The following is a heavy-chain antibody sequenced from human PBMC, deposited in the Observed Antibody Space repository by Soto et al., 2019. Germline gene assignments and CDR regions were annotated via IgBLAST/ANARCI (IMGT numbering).Heavy chain of an antibody. CDR2: ISAYNGNT. V-gene: IGHV1-18*01. CDR1: GCTFTSYG. J-gene: IGHJ4*02. Sequence: QVQLVQSGAEAKKPGASVKVSCKASGCTFTSYGISWVRQAPGQGLEWMGWISAYNGNTNYAQKLQGRVTMTTDTSTSTAYMELRSLRSDDTAVYYCARLYDFWSGYSHPDFDYWGQGTLVTVSS. D-gene: IGHD3-3*01. CDR3: ARLYDFWSGYSHPDFDY.